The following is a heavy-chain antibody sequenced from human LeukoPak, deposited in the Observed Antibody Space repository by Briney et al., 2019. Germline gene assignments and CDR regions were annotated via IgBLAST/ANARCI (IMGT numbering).Heavy chain of an antibody. CDR2: ISAYNGNT. V-gene: IGHV1-18*01. D-gene: IGHD3-22*01. CDR1: GYTFTSYG. CDR3: ARAPPHVDSSGYYYANPLLGDDY. J-gene: IGHJ4*02. Sequence: ASVKVSCKASGYTFTSYGISWVRQAPGQGLEWMGWISAYNGNTNYAQKLQGRVTMTTDTSTSTAYMELRSLRSDDTAVYYCARAPPHVDSSGYYYANPLLGDDYWGQGTLVTVSS.